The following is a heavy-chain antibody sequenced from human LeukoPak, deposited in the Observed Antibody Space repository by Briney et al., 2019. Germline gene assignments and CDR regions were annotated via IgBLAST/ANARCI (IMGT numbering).Heavy chain of an antibody. CDR1: GYTFTSYY. CDR2: FDPEDGET. Sequence: VASVKVSCKASGYTFTSYYMHWVRQAPGKGLEWMGGFDPEDGETIYAQKFQGRVTMTEDTSTDTAYMELSSLRSEDTAVYYCATVDSSGYYSGYWGQGTLVTVSS. CDR3: ATVDSSGYYSGY. V-gene: IGHV1-24*01. D-gene: IGHD3-22*01. J-gene: IGHJ4*02.